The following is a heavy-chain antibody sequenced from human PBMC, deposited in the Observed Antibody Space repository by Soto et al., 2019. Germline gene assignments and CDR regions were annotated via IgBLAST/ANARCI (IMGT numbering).Heavy chain of an antibody. J-gene: IGHJ6*02. D-gene: IGHD3-10*01. CDR2: ISRSSTGI. CDR1: GFTFSLYS. Sequence: EVQLVESGGGLVQPGGSLRLSCAASGFTFSLYSMSWVRQAPGKGLEWVSYISRSSTGIHYADSVKGRFTISRDDATNPMHLQMNRPRGGDTAVYSCARAVTWGLDVWGQGTTVSISS. CDR3: ARAVTWGLDV. V-gene: IGHV3-48*01.